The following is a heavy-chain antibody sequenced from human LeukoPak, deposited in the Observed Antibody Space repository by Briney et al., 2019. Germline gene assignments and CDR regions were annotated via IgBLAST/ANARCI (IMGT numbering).Heavy chain of an antibody. CDR2: IYSGGST. V-gene: IGHV3-53*01. J-gene: IGHJ4*02. CDR3: ARLGEKADFDY. CDR1: GFTVNNNY. D-gene: IGHD3-16*01. Sequence: GGSLRLSCAASGFTVNNNYMNWVRQAPGKGLEWVSVIYSGGSTYYADSVKGRFTISRDNAKNSLYLQMNSLRAEDTAVYYCARLGEKADFDYWGQGTLVTVSS.